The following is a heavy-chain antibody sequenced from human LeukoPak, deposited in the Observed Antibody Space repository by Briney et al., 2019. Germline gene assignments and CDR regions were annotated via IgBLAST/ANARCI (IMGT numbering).Heavy chain of an antibody. CDR1: GFTFDDYA. V-gene: IGHV3-9*01. D-gene: IGHD2-8*01. CDR2: ISWNSGSI. CDR3: ARGLYEAGNFDL. Sequence: PGRSLRLSCAASGFTFDDYAMHWVRQAPGKGLEWVSGISWNSGSIGYADSVKGRFTISRDNAKNSLYLQMNSLRAEDTAVYYCARGLYEAGNFDLWGRGTLVTVSS. J-gene: IGHJ2*01.